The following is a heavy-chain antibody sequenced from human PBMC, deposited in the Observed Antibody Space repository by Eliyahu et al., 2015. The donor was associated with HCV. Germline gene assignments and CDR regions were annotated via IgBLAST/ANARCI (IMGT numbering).Heavy chain of an antibody. D-gene: IGHD5-12*01. Sequence: EVQLVESGGGLIQPGGSLRLSCAASGFSVSSDYMSGVRQAPGKGLEWVSVIHSGDTTRYADSVRGRFTISRDTSKNTLYLEMNILRDDDTAVYYCARGRSGFQEYWGQGTLVTVSS. CDR2: IHSGDTT. CDR1: GFSVSSDY. J-gene: IGHJ4*02. V-gene: IGHV3-53*01. CDR3: ARGRSGFQEY.